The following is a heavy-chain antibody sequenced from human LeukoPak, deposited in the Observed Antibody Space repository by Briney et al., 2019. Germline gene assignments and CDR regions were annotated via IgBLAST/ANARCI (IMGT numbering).Heavy chain of an antibody. CDR2: IKPDGSAQ. CDR3: ARVVYYYDSSGYLHFRGMDV. CDR1: GFTFSNSW. Sequence: GGSLRLSCAASGFTFSNSWMSWVRQAPGKGLEWVPTIKPDGSAQYYVDSVKGRFTISRDNAKNTLYLQMNSLRAEDTAVYYCARVVYYYDSSGYLHFRGMDVWGQGTTVTVSS. J-gene: IGHJ6*02. D-gene: IGHD3-22*01. V-gene: IGHV3-7*03.